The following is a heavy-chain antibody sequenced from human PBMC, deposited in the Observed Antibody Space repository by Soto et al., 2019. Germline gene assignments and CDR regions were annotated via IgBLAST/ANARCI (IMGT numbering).Heavy chain of an antibody. D-gene: IGHD2-21*01. Sequence: QVQLRQSGPRLARPSGTLSLTCVVSGDSISSTHWWTWVRQTPGTGLEWIGEVYHTGSTKYNPSLXNRAXIXLAKANNQFSLDLKSLTAADTAVYYCATLPPRIVVTILPIPSWGQGTQVTVSS. CDR3: ATLPPRIVVTILPIPS. CDR1: GDSISSTHW. CDR2: VYHTGST. V-gene: IGHV4-4*02. J-gene: IGHJ4*02.